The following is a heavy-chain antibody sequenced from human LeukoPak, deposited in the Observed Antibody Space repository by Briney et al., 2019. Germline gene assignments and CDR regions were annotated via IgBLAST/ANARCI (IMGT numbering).Heavy chain of an antibody. V-gene: IGHV3-21*01. CDR1: GFTFSSYS. Sequence: GGSLRLSCAASGFTFSSYSMNWVRQAPGKGLEWVSSISSSSSYIYYADSVKGRFTISRDNSKNTLYLQMNSLRAEDTAVYYCARGMVNLDAFDIWGQGTMVTVSS. CDR3: ARGMVNLDAFDI. J-gene: IGHJ3*02. CDR2: ISSSSSYI. D-gene: IGHD5-18*01.